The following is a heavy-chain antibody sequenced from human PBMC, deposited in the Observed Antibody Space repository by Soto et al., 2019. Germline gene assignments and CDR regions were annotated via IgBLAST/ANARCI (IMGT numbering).Heavy chain of an antibody. V-gene: IGHV5-51*01. Sequence: GESLKISCKGSGYSFTSYWIGWVRQMPGKGLEWMGIIYPGDSNTRNSPSFQGQVTNSADKSISTAYLQWSSLKASDTAMYYCARLGCSSTSCYYYYYMDVWGKGTTVTVSS. CDR1: GYSFTSYW. CDR2: IYPGDSNT. J-gene: IGHJ6*03. CDR3: ARLGCSSTSCYYYYYMDV. D-gene: IGHD2-2*01.